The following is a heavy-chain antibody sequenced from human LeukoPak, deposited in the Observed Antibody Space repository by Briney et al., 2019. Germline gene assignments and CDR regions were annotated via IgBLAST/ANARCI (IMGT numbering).Heavy chain of an antibody. CDR3: AKRMSYYDSSPADY. V-gene: IGHV3-30*02. Sequence: GGSLRLSCAASGFTFSNYGMHWIRQAPGKGLELVAFTRYDGSNRYYADSVKGRFTISRDNFKNTLYLQMNSLRADDTAIYYCAKRMSYYDSSPADYWGQGTLVTVSS. D-gene: IGHD3-22*01. CDR1: GFTFSNYG. J-gene: IGHJ4*02. CDR2: TRYDGSNR.